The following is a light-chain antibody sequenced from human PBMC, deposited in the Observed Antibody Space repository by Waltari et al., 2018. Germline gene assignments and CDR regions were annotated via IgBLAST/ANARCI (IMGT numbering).Light chain of an antibody. CDR2: SNN. V-gene: IGLV1-44*01. CDR1: RSNIGSNS. J-gene: IGLJ3*02. CDR3: AAWDASLNGWV. Sequence: QSVLTQPPSASGTPGQRVAISCSGTRSNIGSNSVHWYQQLPGTAPKLLTHSNNQRPSGCPDRFSRSKSGTSASLAISGLQSEDEAHYYCAAWDASLNGWVFGGGTKLTVL.